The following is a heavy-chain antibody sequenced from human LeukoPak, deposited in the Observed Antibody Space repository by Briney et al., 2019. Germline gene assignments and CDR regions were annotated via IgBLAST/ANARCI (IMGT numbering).Heavy chain of an antibody. V-gene: IGHV1-69*13. CDR3: VRDARGAAAADDAFDT. J-gene: IGHJ3*02. CDR1: GGTFSSYA. D-gene: IGHD6-13*01. Sequence: SVKVSCKASGGTFSSYAISWVRQAPGQGLEWMGGIIPIFGTANYAQKFQGRVTITADESTSTAYMELSSLRSEDTAVYYCVRDARGAAAADDAFDTWGPGTLVTVSS. CDR2: IIPIFGTA.